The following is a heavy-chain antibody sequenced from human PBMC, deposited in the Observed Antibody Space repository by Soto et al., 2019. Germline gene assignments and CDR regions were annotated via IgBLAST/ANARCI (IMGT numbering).Heavy chain of an antibody. CDR2: TYSKGGST. V-gene: IGHV3-64*04. CDR1: GFTISSYA. D-gene: IGHD2-2*01. J-gene: IGHJ4*02. Sequence: GGSLRLSCSASGFTISSYAMHWVRQAPGKGLESVSVTYSKGGSTHYADSVRGRFTISTDNSKNTLNLQMSSLRAEDTAVYYCAKGSASSRPYYFDYWGQGTLVTVSS. CDR3: AKGSASSRPYYFDY.